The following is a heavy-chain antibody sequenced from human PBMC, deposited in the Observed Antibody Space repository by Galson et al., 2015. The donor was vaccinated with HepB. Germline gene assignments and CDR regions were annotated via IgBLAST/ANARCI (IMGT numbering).Heavy chain of an antibody. V-gene: IGHV3-7*03. D-gene: IGHD3-3*01. CDR2: INQDGIER. Sequence: SLRLSCAASGFTFSSYWMSWVRQAPGKGLEWVANINQDGIERYYVDSVKGRFTISRDNAKNSLYLQMNSLRAEDTAVYYCARTTNKDFWSGHAFGHWGQGTLVTVSS. CDR3: ARTTNKDFWSGHAFGH. J-gene: IGHJ4*02. CDR1: GFTFSSYW.